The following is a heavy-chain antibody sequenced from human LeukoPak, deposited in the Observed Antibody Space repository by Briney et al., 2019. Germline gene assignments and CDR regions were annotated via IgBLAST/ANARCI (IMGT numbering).Heavy chain of an antibody. V-gene: IGHV4-34*01. CDR1: GGSFSGYY. D-gene: IGHD6-13*01. CDR2: IYHSGST. CDR3: ARTAAGYLSYYFDY. J-gene: IGHJ4*01. Sequence: SETLSLTCAVYGGSFSGYYWSWIRQPPRKGLEWIGSIYHSGSTFYNSSLKGRVTISVDTTRNQFSLNLNPVTAADTAVYYCARTAAGYLSYYFDYWGQGTLVSVSS.